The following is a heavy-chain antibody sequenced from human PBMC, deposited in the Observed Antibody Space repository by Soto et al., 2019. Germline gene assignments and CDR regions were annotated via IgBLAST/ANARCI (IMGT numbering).Heavy chain of an antibody. V-gene: IGHV3-23*01. D-gene: IGHD2-2*01. CDR3: ARRVYCISTTCSYCFDY. CDR2: ISPSGDST. J-gene: IGHJ4*02. Sequence: PGGSLRLSCEASGFTFSSYVMGWVRQAPGKGLEWVSVISPSGDSTYYGDSVKGRFTISRDNSKHTVYLQMSSLRAEDTAVYYCARRVYCISTTCSYCFDYWGQGTLVTVSS. CDR1: GFTFSSYV.